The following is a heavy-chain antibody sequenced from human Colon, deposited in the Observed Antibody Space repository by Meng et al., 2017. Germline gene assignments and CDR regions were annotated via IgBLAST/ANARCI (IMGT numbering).Heavy chain of an antibody. D-gene: IGHD2/OR15-2a*01. V-gene: IGHV1-46*01. J-gene: IGHJ5*01. CDR3: ARCQLANRGWFDS. Sequence: QVQLVQAGAEVKKPGAAVKVSCKASGYTFSNYYIQWVRQAPGQGLEWVGIINPNGGATSYAQKFRGRVTMTRDSSTSTVYMELSSLRSEDTAVYFCARCQLANRGWFDSWGQGTLVTVSS. CDR2: INPNGGAT. CDR1: GYTFSNYY.